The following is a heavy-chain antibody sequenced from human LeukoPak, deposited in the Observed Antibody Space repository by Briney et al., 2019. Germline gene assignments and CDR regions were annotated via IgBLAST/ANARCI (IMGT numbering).Heavy chain of an antibody. D-gene: IGHD6-13*01. Sequence: PGGSLRLSCAASGFTFSSYAMHWVRQAPGKGLEWVAVISYDGSNKYYADSVKGRFTISRDNSKNTLYLQMNSLRAEDTAVYYCAREGSDSSWYGGFDYWGQGTLVTVSS. J-gene: IGHJ4*02. CDR1: GFTFSSYA. CDR3: AREGSDSSWYGGFDY. V-gene: IGHV3-30-3*01. CDR2: ISYDGSNK.